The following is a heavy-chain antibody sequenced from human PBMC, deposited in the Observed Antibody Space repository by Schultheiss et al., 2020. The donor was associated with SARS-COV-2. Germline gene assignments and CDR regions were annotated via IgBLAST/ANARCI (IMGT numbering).Heavy chain of an antibody. J-gene: IGHJ6*02. Sequence: SETLSLTCTVSGGSVSSGSYYWSWIRQPPGKGLEWIGYIYYSGSTNYNPSLKSRVTLSVDTSKNQFSLKLSSVTAADTAVYYCARERGGSSHRYYYYGMDVWGQGTTVTVSS. V-gene: IGHV4-61*01. CDR3: ARERGGSSHRYYYYGMDV. CDR2: IYYSGST. D-gene: IGHD6-13*01. CDR1: GGSVSSGSYY.